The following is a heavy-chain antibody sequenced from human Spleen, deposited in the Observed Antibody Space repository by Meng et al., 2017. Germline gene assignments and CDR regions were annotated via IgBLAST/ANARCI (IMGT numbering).Heavy chain of an antibody. CDR1: GFYFSNAW. D-gene: IGHD6-13*01. J-gene: IGHJ4*02. CDR3: ATGAAAADH. Sequence: GGSLRLSCAASGFYFSNAWMSWVRQAPGKGLEWVGRIKSNTDGGTAEYAAPVTGRFTISRDDSKNTLYLQMNSLITEDTAVYFCATGAAAADHWGQGTLVTVSS. CDR2: IKSNTDGGTA. V-gene: IGHV3-15*01.